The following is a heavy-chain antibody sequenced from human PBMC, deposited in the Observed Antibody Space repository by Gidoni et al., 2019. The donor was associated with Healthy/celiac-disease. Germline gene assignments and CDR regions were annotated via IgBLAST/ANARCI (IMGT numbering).Heavy chain of an antibody. CDR3: ARGTYYYDSSGYNDGVYYYYYGMDV. CDR1: GGTFSSYA. V-gene: IGHV1-69*01. J-gene: IGHJ6*02. Sequence: QVQLVQSGAEVKKPGSSVKVSCKASGGTFSSYAISWVRQAPGQGLEWMGGIIPIFGTANYAQKFQGRVTITADESTSTAYMELSSLRSEDTAVYYCARGTYYYDSSGYNDGVYYYYYGMDVWGQGTTVTVSS. D-gene: IGHD3-22*01. CDR2: IIPIFGTA.